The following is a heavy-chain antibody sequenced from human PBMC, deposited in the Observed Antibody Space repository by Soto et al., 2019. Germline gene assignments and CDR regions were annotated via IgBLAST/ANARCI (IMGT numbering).Heavy chain of an antibody. Sequence: SETLSLTCTVSGGSISSGGYYWSWIRQHPGKGLEWSGYIYYSGSTYYNPSLKSRVTISVDTSKNQFSLKLSSVTAADTAVYYCARGDAYDSIEYFDYWGQGTLGTVAS. CDR2: IYYSGST. J-gene: IGHJ4*02. CDR3: ARGDAYDSIEYFDY. V-gene: IGHV4-31*03. D-gene: IGHD3-3*01. CDR1: GGSISSGGYY.